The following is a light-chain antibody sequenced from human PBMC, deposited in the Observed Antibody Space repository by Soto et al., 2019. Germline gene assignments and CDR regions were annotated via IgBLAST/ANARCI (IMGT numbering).Light chain of an antibody. CDR3: GTWDSSLSVFV. J-gene: IGLJ1*01. V-gene: IGLV1-51*02. CDR1: SSNIGKNY. CDR2: EDN. Sequence: QCVLTQPPSVSAAPGQKVTFSCSGSSSNIGKNYVSWYQQVPGTAPKLLIYEDNKRRSGIPDRFSGSKSGTSATLGITGLQTGDEADYYCGTWDSSLSVFVFGTGTKVT.